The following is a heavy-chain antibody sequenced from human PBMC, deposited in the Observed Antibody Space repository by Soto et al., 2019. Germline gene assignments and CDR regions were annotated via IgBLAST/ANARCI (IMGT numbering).Heavy chain of an antibody. D-gene: IGHD3-10*01. Sequence: GGSLRLSCAASGFTVSSNYMSWVRQAPGKGLEWVSVIYSGGSTYYADSVKGRFTISRDNSRNTLYLQMNSLRAEDTAVYYCARGGFGSGYYYYYYGMDVWGQGTTVTVSS. CDR1: GFTVSSNY. CDR3: ARGGFGSGYYYYYYGMDV. V-gene: IGHV3-53*01. J-gene: IGHJ6*02. CDR2: IYSGGST.